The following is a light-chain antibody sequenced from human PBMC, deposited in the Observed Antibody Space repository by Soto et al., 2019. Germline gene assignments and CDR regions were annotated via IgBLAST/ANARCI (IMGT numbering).Light chain of an antibody. Sequence: DIQMTQSPSSVSASVGDRVTITCRASQVIRTWLAWYQQKPGKAPKILIYGASSLQSGVPSRFSGSGSGTYFTLTISSLQPEDFATYYCQHANSFPITFGQGTRLEIK. CDR2: GAS. CDR1: QVIRTW. V-gene: IGKV1-12*01. CDR3: QHANSFPIT. J-gene: IGKJ5*01.